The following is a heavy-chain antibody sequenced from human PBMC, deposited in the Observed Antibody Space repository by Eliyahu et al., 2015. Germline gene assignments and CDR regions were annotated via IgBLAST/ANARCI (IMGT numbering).Heavy chain of an antibody. CDR3: TRGRLESLSSYLGLGV. D-gene: IGHD2/OR15-2a*01. CDR2: IRTKPNNYAT. Sequence: EVQLVESGGGLVQPGGSLTLSCXASGFPFSGPAIPXFRQSSGKGLEWVGHIRTKPNNYATAYAASMEGRFVISRDDSQNTAYLQMSTLKTEDTAVYYCTRGRLESLSSYLGLGVWGQGTAVTVSS. V-gene: IGHV3-73*02. CDR1: GFPFSGPA. J-gene: IGHJ6*02.